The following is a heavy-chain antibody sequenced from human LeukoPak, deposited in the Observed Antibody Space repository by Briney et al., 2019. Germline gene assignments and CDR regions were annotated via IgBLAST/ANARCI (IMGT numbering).Heavy chain of an antibody. Sequence: GGSLRLSCAASGFTFSSYSMNWVRQAPGKGLEWVSYISSSSSTIYYADSVEGRFTISRDNAKNSLYLQMNSLRAEDTAVYYCALIESQFPFDYWGQGTLVTVSS. CDR1: GFTFSSYS. V-gene: IGHV3-48*01. CDR3: ALIESQFPFDY. J-gene: IGHJ4*02. CDR2: ISSSSSTI. D-gene: IGHD5-24*01.